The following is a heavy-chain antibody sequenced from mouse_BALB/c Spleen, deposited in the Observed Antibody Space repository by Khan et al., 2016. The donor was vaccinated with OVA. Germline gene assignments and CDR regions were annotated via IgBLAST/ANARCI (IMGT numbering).Heavy chain of an antibody. Sequence: QVQLKQSGPGLVQPSQSLSITCTVSGFSLTTYGVHWVRQSPGKGLEWLGVIWSGGSTAYNAAFISRLSISKDSSKSQVFFKMNSLQVNDTAIYYCARNYYYDEGLAYWGQGTLVTVSS. CDR1: GFSLTTYG. CDR2: IWSGGST. V-gene: IGHV2-2*02. J-gene: IGHJ3*01. D-gene: IGHD2-4*01. CDR3: ARNYYYDEGLAY.